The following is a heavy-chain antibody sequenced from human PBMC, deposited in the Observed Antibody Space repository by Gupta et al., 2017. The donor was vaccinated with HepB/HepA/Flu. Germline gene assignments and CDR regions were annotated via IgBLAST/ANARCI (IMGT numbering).Heavy chain of an antibody. Sequence: WSWIRQSPGKGLEWIGEINHSGSSNYNPSLKSRVTISADTSKNHFSLTLSSVTAADTAVYYCARGLVIVPPSIRDDSYCFMDVWGNGTTVTVSS. CDR2: INHSGSS. D-gene: IGHD2/OR15-2a*01. V-gene: IGHV4-34*01. J-gene: IGHJ6*03. CDR3: ARGLVIVPPSIRDDSYCFMDV.